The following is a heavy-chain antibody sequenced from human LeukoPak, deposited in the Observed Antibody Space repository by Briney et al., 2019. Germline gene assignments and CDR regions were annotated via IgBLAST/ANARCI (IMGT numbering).Heavy chain of an antibody. J-gene: IGHJ6*02. D-gene: IGHD3-10*01. CDR3: ASYAENGSGSEGMDV. Sequence: PGGSLRLSCAASGFTFSSYGMHWVRQAPGKGLEWVSSISSSSSYIYYADSVKGRFTISRDNAKNSLYLQMNSLRAEDTAVYYCASYAENGSGSEGMDVWGQGTTVTVSS. CDR2: ISSSSSYI. CDR1: GFTFSSYG. V-gene: IGHV3-21*01.